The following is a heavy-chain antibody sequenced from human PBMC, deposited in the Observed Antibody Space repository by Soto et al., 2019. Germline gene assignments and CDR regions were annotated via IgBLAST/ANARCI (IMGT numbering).Heavy chain of an antibody. D-gene: IGHD6-19*01. CDR1: GGSISSYY. CDR3: ARDNSSGCYGRFDP. Sequence: SETLSLTCTVSGGSISSYYWSWIRQPAGKGLEWIGRIYTSGSTNYNPSLKSRVTMSVDTSKNQFSLKLSSVTAADTAVYYCARDNSSGCYGRFDPWGQGTLVTVYS. J-gene: IGHJ5*02. V-gene: IGHV4-4*07. CDR2: IYTSGST.